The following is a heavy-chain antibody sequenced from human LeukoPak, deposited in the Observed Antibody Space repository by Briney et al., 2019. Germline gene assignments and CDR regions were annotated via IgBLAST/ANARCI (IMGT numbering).Heavy chain of an antibody. CDR1: GGSISSGSYY. CDR2: IYTSGST. D-gene: IGHD6-19*01. J-gene: IGHJ5*02. CDR3: ARDCSGWYIS. Sequence: SETLSLTCTVSGGSISSGSYYWSWIRQPAGKGLEWIGRIYTSGSTNYNPSLKSRVTISVDTSKNQFSLKLSSVTAADTAVYYCARDCSGWYISWGQGTLVTVSS. V-gene: IGHV4-61*02.